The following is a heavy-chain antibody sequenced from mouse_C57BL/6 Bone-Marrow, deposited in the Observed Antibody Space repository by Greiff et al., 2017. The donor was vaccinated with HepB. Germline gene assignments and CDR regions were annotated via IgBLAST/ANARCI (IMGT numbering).Heavy chain of an antibody. D-gene: IGHD1-1*01. CDR1: GYSITSGYY. Sequence: EVKLMESGPGLVKPSQSLSLTCSVTGYSITSGYYWNWIRQFPGNKLEWMGYISYDGSNNYNPSLKNRISITRDTSKNQFFLKLNSVTTEDTATYYCARGITTGSWYFDVWGTGTTVTVSS. CDR2: ISYDGSN. J-gene: IGHJ1*03. CDR3: ARGITTGSWYFDV. V-gene: IGHV3-6*01.